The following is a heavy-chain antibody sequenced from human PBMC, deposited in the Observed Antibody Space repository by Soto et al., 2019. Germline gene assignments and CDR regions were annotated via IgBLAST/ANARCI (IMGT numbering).Heavy chain of an antibody. CDR1: GFTFSRYW. D-gene: IGHD3-10*01. CDR2: IVQDGSEK. J-gene: IGHJ6*02. CDR3: VRGRMVRETGGYYRGLDV. V-gene: IGHV3-7*05. Sequence: EVQLVQFGGGLVQPGGSLRLSCAASGFTFSRYWMTWVRQAPGKGLGWVANIVQDGSEKTYVDSVEGRFTMSRNNAESSLYLQMNSLRDEDTAVYFCVRGRMVRETGGYYRGLDVWGQGTTVTVSS.